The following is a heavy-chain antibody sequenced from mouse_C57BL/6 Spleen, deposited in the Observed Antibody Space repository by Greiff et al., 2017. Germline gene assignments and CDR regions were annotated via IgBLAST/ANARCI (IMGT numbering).Heavy chain of an antibody. CDR3: ARGNYGNPWFAY. CDR2: IDPSDSYT. CDR1: GYTFTSYW. Sequence: QVQLQQPGAELVMPGASVKLSCKASGYTFTSYWMHWVKQRPGQGLEWIGEIDPSDSYTNYNQKFKGKSTLTVDKSSSTAYMQLSSLTSEDSAVYYCARGNYGNPWFAYWGQGTLGTVSA. J-gene: IGHJ3*01. D-gene: IGHD2-1*01. V-gene: IGHV1-69*01.